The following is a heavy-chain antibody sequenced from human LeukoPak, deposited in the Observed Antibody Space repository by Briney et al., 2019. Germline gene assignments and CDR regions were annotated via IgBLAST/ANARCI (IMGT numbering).Heavy chain of an antibody. V-gene: IGHV4-59*01. CDR1: GGSISSYY. J-gene: IGHJ4*02. CDR3: ARGSRAVAGTTFFDY. D-gene: IGHD6-19*01. CDR2: IYYSGST. Sequence: SETLSLTCTASGGSISSYYWSWIRQPPGKGLEWIGYIYYSGSTNYNPSLKSRVTISVDTSKNQFSLKLSSVTAADTAVYYCARGSRAVAGTTFFDYWGQGTLVTVSS.